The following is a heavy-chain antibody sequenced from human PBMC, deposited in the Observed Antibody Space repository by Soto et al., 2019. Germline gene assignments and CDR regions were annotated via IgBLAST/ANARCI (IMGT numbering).Heavy chain of an antibody. Sequence: ASVKVSCKASGYMFTTYYMHWVRQAPGQGLEWMGIINPSGGSTSYAQRFQGRVTMTRDTSTSTVYMELSSLRSEDTAVYYCARPSRGGNSVLNYWGQGTLVTVSS. D-gene: IGHD2-21*02. CDR2: INPSGGST. J-gene: IGHJ4*02. CDR3: ARPSRGGNSVLNY. V-gene: IGHV1-46*01. CDR1: GYMFTTYY.